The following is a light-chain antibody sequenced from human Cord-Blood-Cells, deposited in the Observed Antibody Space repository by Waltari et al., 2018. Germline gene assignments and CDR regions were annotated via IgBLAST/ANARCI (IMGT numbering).Light chain of an antibody. CDR2: KDS. J-gene: IGLJ2*01. Sequence: SYELTQPPSVSVSLGQTARITCSGDALPKQYASWYQQKPGQAPVLVIYKDSERPSGIPERFSGSSSGTTVTLTISGVQAEDEADYYCQSADSSGTYVVFGGGTKLTVL. CDR1: ALPKQY. V-gene: IGLV3-25*02. CDR3: QSADSSGTYVV.